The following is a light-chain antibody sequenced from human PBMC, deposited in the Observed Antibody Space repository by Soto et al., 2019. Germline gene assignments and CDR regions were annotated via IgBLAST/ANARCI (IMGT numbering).Light chain of an antibody. V-gene: IGKV3-20*01. Sequence: EIVMTQSPGTVSLSPGERATLSFMAIQSVSSSYLAWYQHKPGQAPRLLIYGASSRATGIPDRFSGSGSGTDFTLTISRLEPEDFAVYYCQQYGSSPPWTFGQGTKVDIK. CDR3: QQYGSSPPWT. CDR1: QSVSSSY. CDR2: GAS. J-gene: IGKJ1*01.